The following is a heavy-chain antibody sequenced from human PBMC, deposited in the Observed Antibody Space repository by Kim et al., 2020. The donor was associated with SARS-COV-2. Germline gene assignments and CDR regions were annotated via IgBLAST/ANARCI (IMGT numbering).Heavy chain of an antibody. CDR3: ARLDIAGAGTWGYDFYYG. Sequence: SETLSLTCAVYGGSFSGYYWSWIRQPPGKGLEWIGEINHSGSTNYNPSLKSRVTISVDTSKNQFSLKLSSVTAADTAVYYCARLDIAGAGTWGYDFYYG. J-gene: IGHJ6*01. CDR1: GGSFSGYY. D-gene: IGHD6-13*01. CDR2: INHSGST. V-gene: IGHV4-34*01.